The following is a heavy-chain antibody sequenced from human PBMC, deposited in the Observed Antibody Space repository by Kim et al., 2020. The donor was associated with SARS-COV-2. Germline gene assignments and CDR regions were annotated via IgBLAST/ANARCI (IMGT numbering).Heavy chain of an antibody. V-gene: IGHV3-30*04. Sequence: GGSLRLSCAASGFTFSSYAMHWVRQAPGKGLEWVADITYDGSNKYYADSVKGRFTISRDNSKNTLYLQMNSLRAEDTAVYYCASEESIWRAQLWLLMRYGTLVGAQKTAVT. J-gene: IGHJ6*02. CDR3: ASEESIWRAQLWLLMRYGTLV. CDR1: GFTFSSYA. CDR2: ITYDGSNK. D-gene: IGHD5-18*01.